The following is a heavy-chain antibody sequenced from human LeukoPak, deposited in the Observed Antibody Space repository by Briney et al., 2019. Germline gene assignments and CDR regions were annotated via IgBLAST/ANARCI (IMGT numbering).Heavy chain of an antibody. J-gene: IGHJ4*02. CDR1: GFSFGNFW. V-gene: IGHV3-7*01. CDR3: ARLFGGVTTFDY. CDR2: MKGDASLI. Sequence: GGSLRLSCAASGFSFGNFWMSWVRQAPGRGLQWVASMKGDASLIYYVDSVKGRFTIPRDNARNSLYMQMNSLRVEDTAVYYCARLFGGVTTFDYWGQGALVTVSS. D-gene: IGHD2-8*02.